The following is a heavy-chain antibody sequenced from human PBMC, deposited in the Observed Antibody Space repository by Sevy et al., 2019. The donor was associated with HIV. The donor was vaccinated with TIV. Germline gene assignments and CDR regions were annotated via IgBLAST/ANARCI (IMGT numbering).Heavy chain of an antibody. CDR1: RFTFSSYA. D-gene: IGHD6-19*01. J-gene: IGHJ3*02. CDR2: ISGSGDST. Sequence: GSLRLSCAASRFTFSSYAMSWVRQAPGKGLEWVSVISGSGDSTFYADSVKGRFTISRDNSRKMLYLQMNSLRVEDTAVYYCAKGVGTSGWYIAFDIWGQGTMVTVSS. CDR3: AKGVGTSGWYIAFDI. V-gene: IGHV3-23*01.